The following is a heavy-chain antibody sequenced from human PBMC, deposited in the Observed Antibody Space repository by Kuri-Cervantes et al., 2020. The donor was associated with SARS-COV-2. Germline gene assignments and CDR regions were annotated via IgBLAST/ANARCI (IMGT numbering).Heavy chain of an antibody. Sequence: SETLSLTCTVSGGFISSGGYYWGWIRQPPGKGLEFIGTIYYDGRTYYNTSLKSRVTISVDTSKNQFPLKLSSVTAADTAVYYCARHDYWGQGTLVTVSS. V-gene: IGHV4-39*01. J-gene: IGHJ4*02. CDR2: IYYDGRT. CDR3: ARHDY. CDR1: GGFISSGGYY.